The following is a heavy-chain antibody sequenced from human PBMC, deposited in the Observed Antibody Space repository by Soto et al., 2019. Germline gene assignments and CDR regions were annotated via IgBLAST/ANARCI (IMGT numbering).Heavy chain of an antibody. CDR1: GYTFSSYG. J-gene: IGHJ3*02. D-gene: IGHD6-19*01. V-gene: IGHV1-18*04. CDR2: ISAYNGNT. CDR3: EREDLSDKMYSSGWYGDDAFDI. Sequence: GASVKVSCKASGYTFSSYGISWVRQASGQGLEWMGWISAYNGNTNYAQKLQGRVTMTSDTSXSTACMELRSLRTYDTAVYYCEREDLSDKMYSSGWYGDDAFDIWG.